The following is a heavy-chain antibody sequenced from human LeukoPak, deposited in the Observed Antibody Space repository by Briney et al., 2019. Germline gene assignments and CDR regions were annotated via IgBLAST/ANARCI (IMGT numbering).Heavy chain of an antibody. Sequence: PSETLSLTCTVSGGSVTTAHWYWSWIRQPAGKGLEWIGRVYISGDTKYNPSLNNRLIMSLDASKNQFSLRLTSVTAADTAVYYCARLIAEVGGGTNYFDTWGQGTLVTVSS. CDR2: VYISGDT. J-gene: IGHJ4*02. CDR3: ARLIAEVGGGTNYFDT. CDR1: GGSVTTAHWY. D-gene: IGHD2-21*01. V-gene: IGHV4-4*07.